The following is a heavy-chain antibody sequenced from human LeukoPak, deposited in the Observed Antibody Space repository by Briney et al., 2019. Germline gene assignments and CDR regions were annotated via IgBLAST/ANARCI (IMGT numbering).Heavy chain of an antibody. D-gene: IGHD1/OR15-1a*01. CDR1: GFTFSSYA. CDR3: ARDVNSLLDY. V-gene: IGHV3-30-3*01. CDR2: ISYDGSNK. Sequence: PGGSLRLSCAASGFTFSSYAMSWVRQAPGKGLEWVAVISYDGSNKYYADSVKGRFTISRDNSKNTLYLQMNSLRAEDTAVYYCARDVNSLLDYWGQGTLVTVSS. J-gene: IGHJ4*02.